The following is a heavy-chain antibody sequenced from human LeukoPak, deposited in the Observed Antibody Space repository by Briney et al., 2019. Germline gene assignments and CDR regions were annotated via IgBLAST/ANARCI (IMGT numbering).Heavy chain of an antibody. J-gene: IGHJ3*02. CDR3: ARDLGYCSSTSCSDAFDI. V-gene: IGHV3-11*06. CDR1: GFTFSDYY. CDR2: ISSSSSYT. D-gene: IGHD2-2*01. Sequence: GGSLRLSCAASGFTFSDYYMSWIRQAPGKGLEWVSYISSSSSYTNYADSVKGRFTISRDNAKNSLYPRMNSLRAEDTAVYYCARDLGYCSSTSCSDAFDIWGQGTMVTVSS.